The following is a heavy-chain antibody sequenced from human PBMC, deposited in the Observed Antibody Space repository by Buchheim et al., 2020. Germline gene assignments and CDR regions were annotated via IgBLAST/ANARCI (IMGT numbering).Heavy chain of an antibody. D-gene: IGHD3-3*01. V-gene: IGHV3-7*01. J-gene: IGHJ4*02. CDR3: ARAQGRFLEWLTDY. Sequence: EVQLVESGGGVVQPGGSLRLSCAASGFTFSSYWMSWVRQAPGKGLEWVANINQDGSEKDYVDSVKGRFTISRDNAKNSLYLQMNSLRVEDTAVYYCARAQGRFLEWLTDYWGQGTL. CDR2: INQDGSEK. CDR1: GFTFSSYW.